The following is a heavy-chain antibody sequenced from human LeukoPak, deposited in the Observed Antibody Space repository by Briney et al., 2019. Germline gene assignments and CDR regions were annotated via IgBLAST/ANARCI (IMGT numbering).Heavy chain of an antibody. CDR3: AREAKGSGGKDY. Sequence: GGSLRLSCEASGFTFSAYAMTWVRQAPGKGLEWVSSIGSDNKPHYSESVKGRFTISRDDAKNSLYLQMNSLTVEDTAVYYCAREAKGSGGKDYWGQGTLVTVSS. CDR1: GFTFSAYA. CDR2: IGSDNKP. V-gene: IGHV3-69-1*01. J-gene: IGHJ4*02. D-gene: IGHD4-23*01.